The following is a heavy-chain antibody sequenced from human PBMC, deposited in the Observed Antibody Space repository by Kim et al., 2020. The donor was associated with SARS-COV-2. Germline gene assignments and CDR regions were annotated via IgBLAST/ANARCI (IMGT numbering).Heavy chain of an antibody. CDR3: ATGVSTFDS. CDR2: GGTT. D-gene: IGHD3-10*01. V-gene: IGHV3-15*01. Sequence: GGTTDYAAPVKGRFTISRDDSKNTLYLQMSSLKTEDTAVYYCATGVSTFDSWGQGTLVTVSS. J-gene: IGHJ4*02.